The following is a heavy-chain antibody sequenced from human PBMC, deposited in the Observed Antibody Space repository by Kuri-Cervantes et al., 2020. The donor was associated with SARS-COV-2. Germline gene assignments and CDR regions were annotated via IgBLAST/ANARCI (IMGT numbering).Heavy chain of an antibody. Sequence: GGSLRLSCAASGFTFSSYAMHWVRQAPGKGLEWVAVISYDGSNKYYADSVKGRFTISRDNSKNTLYLQMNSLRAEDTAVYYCARSYCSSTSCQDYYYCYYMDVWGKGTTVTVSS. CDR2: ISYDGSNK. J-gene: IGHJ6*03. V-gene: IGHV3-30-3*01. CDR3: ARSYCSSTSCQDYYYCYYMDV. D-gene: IGHD2-2*01. CDR1: GFTFSSYA.